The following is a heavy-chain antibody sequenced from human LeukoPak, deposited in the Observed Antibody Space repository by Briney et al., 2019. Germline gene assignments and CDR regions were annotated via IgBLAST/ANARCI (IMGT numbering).Heavy chain of an antibody. J-gene: IGHJ4*02. CDR3: ARDRFWSGCHVCDY. CDR1: GYTFTSYG. Sequence: GASVKVSCKASGYTFTSYGISWVRQAPGEGLEWMGWISAYNGNTNYAQKLQGRVTMTTDTSTSTAYMELRSLRSDDTAVYYCARDRFWSGCHVCDYWGQGTLVTVSS. V-gene: IGHV1-18*01. D-gene: IGHD3-3*01. CDR2: ISAYNGNT.